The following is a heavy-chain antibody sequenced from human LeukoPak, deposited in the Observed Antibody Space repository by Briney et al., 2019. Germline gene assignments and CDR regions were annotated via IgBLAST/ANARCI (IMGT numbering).Heavy chain of an antibody. D-gene: IGHD2-2*01. CDR1: GYSFTSYW. CDR3: ARGDRHQIVPAAYNVAPDY. J-gene: IGHJ4*02. CDR2: IYPGDSDT. V-gene: IGHV5-51*01. Sequence: GESLKISCKGSGYSFTSYWIGWVRQMPGKGLEWMGIIYPGDSDTRYSPSFQGQVTISANKSISTAYLQWSSLKASDTAMYYCARGDRHQIVPAAYNVAPDYWGQGTLVTVSS.